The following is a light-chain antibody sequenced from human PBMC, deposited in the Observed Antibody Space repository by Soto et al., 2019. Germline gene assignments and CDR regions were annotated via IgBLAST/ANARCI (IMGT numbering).Light chain of an antibody. CDR2: WAS. V-gene: IGKV4-1*01. CDR3: QQYYRSPFT. J-gene: IGKJ3*01. CDR1: RTVLSSSNNKNF. Sequence: DIVMTQSPDSLAVSLGGRATINCKSSRTVLSSSNNKNFLAWYQKKVGQPPRLLIYWASTRDSGVPDRFSGSESGTDFTLTISSLQAEDVAVYFCQQYYRSPFTFGPGTKVDIK.